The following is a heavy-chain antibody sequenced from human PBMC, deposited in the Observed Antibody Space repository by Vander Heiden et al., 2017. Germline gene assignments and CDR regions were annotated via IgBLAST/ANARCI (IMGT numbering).Heavy chain of an antibody. CDR1: GFTFISYG. Sequence: QVQLVESGGGVVQPGRSRRLACAASGFTFISYGMHWVRQAPGKGLEWVAVISYDGSNKYYADSVKGRFTISRDNSKNTLYLQMNSLRAEDTAVYYCAKDGSGGGGNPNYWGQGTLVTVSS. CDR3: AKDGSGGGGNPNY. V-gene: IGHV3-30*18. CDR2: ISYDGSNK. J-gene: IGHJ4*02. D-gene: IGHD3-10*01.